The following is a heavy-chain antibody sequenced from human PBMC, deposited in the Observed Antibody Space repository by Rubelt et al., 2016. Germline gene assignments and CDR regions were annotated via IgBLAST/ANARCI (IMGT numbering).Heavy chain of an antibody. Sequence: QVQLQESGPGLVKPSETLSLTCTVFGASMSDFRVSWIRQSAAKGLEWIGRAFSNGNTMYNPSLESRVTVSVDTSKKQFSLTLTSGTAGEKAIYCWARETGNWGPPFDYWGQGILVTVSS. CDR1: GASMSDFR. V-gene: IGHV4-4*07. CDR3: ARETGNWGPPFDY. D-gene: IGHD7-27*01. J-gene: IGHJ4*02. CDR2: AFSNGNT.